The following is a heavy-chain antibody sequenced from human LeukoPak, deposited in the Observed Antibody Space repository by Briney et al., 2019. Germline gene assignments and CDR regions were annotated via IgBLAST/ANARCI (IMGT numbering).Heavy chain of an antibody. D-gene: IGHD6-13*01. J-gene: IGHJ4*02. CDR3: AREVAAAGTYFDY. CDR2: IYSGGST. CDR1: GFTVSSNY. V-gene: IGHV3-66*02. Sequence: GGSLRLSCAASGFTVSSNYMSWVRQAPGKGLEWVSVIYSGGSTYYADSVKGRFTISRDNSKNTLYLQMNSLRAEDTAVYYCAREVAAAGTYFDYWGQGTLSPSPQ.